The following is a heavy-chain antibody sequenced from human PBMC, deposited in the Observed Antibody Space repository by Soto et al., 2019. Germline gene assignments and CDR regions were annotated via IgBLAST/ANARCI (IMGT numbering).Heavy chain of an antibody. D-gene: IGHD3-16*01. Sequence: KPSETLSLTCTVSGGSISSGDYYWSWIRQPPGKGLEWIGYIYYSGSTYYNPSLKSRVTISVDTSKNQFSLKLSSVTAADTAVYYCAREAMITFGEFDPWGQGTLVTVS. CDR2: IYYSGST. V-gene: IGHV4-30-4*01. J-gene: IGHJ5*02. CDR3: AREAMITFGEFDP. CDR1: GGSISSGDYY.